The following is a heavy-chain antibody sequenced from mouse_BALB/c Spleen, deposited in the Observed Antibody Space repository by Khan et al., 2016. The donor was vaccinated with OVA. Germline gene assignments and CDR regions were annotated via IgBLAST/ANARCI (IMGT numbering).Heavy chain of an antibody. CDR2: INPSNGDT. J-gene: IGHJ3*02. D-gene: IGHD2-13*01. CDR1: GYTFTSYY. Sequence: VQLQESGAELVKPGASVTLSCQASGYTFTSYYMYLVKPRPGQGLEWIGDINPSNGDTYFNETFKNKATLTVDKSSSTTYMQHSSLTSEASAVYYGKRRGDGDFASWGQGTRVTVSA. V-gene: IGHV1-53*01. CDR3: KRRGDGDFAS.